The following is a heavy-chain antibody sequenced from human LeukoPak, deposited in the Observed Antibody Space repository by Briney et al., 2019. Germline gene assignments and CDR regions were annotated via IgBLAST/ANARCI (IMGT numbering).Heavy chain of an antibody. CDR3: ARGGDYYDSYFDY. J-gene: IGHJ4*02. CDR1: GFTFSSYS. Sequence: GGSLRLSCAASGFTFSSYSMNWVRQAPGKGLEWVSSISSSSSYIYYADSVKGRFTISRDNAKNSLYLQMNSLRAEDTAVYCCARGGDYYDSYFDYWGQGTLVTVSS. CDR2: ISSSSSYI. D-gene: IGHD3-22*01. V-gene: IGHV3-21*01.